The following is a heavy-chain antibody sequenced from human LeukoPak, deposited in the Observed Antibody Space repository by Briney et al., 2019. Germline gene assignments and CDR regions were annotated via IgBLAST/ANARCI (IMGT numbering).Heavy chain of an antibody. CDR1: GYTFTSYY. CDR3: AGGRNSYGKQPRYYFDY. Sequence: ASVKVSCKASGYTFTSYYMHWVRQAPGQGLEWMGIINPSGGSTSYAQKFQGRVTMTRDTSTSTVYMELSSLRSEDTAVYYCAGGRNSYGKQPRYYFDYWGQGTLVTVSS. V-gene: IGHV1-46*01. J-gene: IGHJ4*02. D-gene: IGHD5-18*01. CDR2: INPSGGST.